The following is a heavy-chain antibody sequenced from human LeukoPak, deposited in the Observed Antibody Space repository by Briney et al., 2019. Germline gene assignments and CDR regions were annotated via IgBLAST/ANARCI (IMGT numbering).Heavy chain of an antibody. J-gene: IGHJ3*02. Sequence: ASVKVSFKSSGYTFTSYDINWVRQATGKGLEWMGWMHPNSGNTGYAQKFQGRVTMTRNTSISTAYMELSSLRSEDTAVYYCARGRYCSGGSCHDAFDIWGQGTMVTVSS. CDR3: ARGRYCSGGSCHDAFDI. D-gene: IGHD2-15*01. CDR1: GYTFTSYD. V-gene: IGHV1-8*01. CDR2: MHPNSGNT.